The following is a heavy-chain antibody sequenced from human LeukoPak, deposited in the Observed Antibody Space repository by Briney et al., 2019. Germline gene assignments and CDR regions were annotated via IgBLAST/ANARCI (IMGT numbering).Heavy chain of an antibody. CDR3: ATGGGYYYSH. CDR1: GFPFSPYG. D-gene: IGHD3-22*01. CDR2: AYGDGDSK. V-gene: IGHV3-33*01. J-gene: IGHJ4*02. Sequence: GTSLRLSCAASGFPFSPYGVHWVRQAPDKGLEWVAVAYGDGDSKYYADSVKGRFSISKDISQNTLSLQMSSLRAEDTAVYFCATGGGYYYSHWGQGTPVTVSS.